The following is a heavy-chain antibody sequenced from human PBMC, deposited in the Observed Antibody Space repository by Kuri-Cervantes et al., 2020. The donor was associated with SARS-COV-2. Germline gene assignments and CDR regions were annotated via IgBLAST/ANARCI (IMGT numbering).Heavy chain of an antibody. J-gene: IGHJ5*02. V-gene: IGHV4-34*01. Sequence: ESLKISWAVYGGSFSGYYWSWIRQPPGKGLEWIGEINHSGSTNYNPSLKSRVTISVDTSKNQFSLKLSSVTAADTAVYYCARGFGDIVVVPAAREYNWFDPWGQGTLVTVSS. D-gene: IGHD2-2*01. CDR2: INHSGST. CDR1: GGSFSGYY. CDR3: ARGFGDIVVVPAAREYNWFDP.